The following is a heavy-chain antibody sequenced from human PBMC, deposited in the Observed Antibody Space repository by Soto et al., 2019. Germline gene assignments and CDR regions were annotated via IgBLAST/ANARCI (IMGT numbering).Heavy chain of an antibody. CDR1: GGSISIYY. D-gene: IGHD6-19*01. CDR3: ARATGFLAVAGWGYFDY. Sequence: PSETLSLTCTVSGGSISIYYWSWIRQPAGKGLEWIGRIYTSGTTNYNPSLKSRVTMSVDTSKNQFSLKLSSVTAAAADVYYCARATGFLAVAGWGYFDYWGQGTLVTVSS. V-gene: IGHV4-4*07. J-gene: IGHJ4*01. CDR2: IYTSGTT.